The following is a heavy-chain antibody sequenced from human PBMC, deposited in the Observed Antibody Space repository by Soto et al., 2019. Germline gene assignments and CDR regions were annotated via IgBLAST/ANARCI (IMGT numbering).Heavy chain of an antibody. V-gene: IGHV4-59*13. CDR3: ARDRTHFDSSAYYSGLDV. CDR2: IYYSGST. J-gene: IGHJ6*02. Sequence: SETLSLTCTVSGASIDSYYWNWIRQPPGKGLEWIGYIYYSGSTTYNPSLKTRVTISVDRSKNQFSLKLTSVTAADTAVYYCARDRTHFDSSAYYSGLDVWGQGXTVTVYS. D-gene: IGHD3-22*01. CDR1: GASIDSYY.